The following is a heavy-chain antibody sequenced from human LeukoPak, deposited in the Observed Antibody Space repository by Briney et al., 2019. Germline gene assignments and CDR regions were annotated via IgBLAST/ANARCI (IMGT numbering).Heavy chain of an antibody. J-gene: IGHJ5*02. Sequence: SETLSLTCAVYGGSFSGYYWSWIRQPPGKGLEWIGGINHSGSTNYNPSLKSRVTISVDTSKNQFSLKLSSVTAADTAVYYCARAGARRYIAVAGSWFDPWGQGTLVTVSS. CDR2: INHSGST. CDR1: GGSFSGYY. V-gene: IGHV4-34*01. CDR3: ARAGARRYIAVAGSWFDP. D-gene: IGHD6-19*01.